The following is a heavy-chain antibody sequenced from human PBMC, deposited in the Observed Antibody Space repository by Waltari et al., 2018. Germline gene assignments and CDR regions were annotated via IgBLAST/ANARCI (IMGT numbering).Heavy chain of an antibody. CDR2: ISGSGGST. J-gene: IGHJ4*02. CDR1: GFTFSSYA. V-gene: IGHV3-23*01. CDR3: AKTPDYYYDSSGYCDY. Sequence: EVQLLESGGGLVQPGGSLRLSCAASGFTFSSYAMSWVRQAPGKGLEWVSAISGSGGSTYYADSVKGRFTISRDKSKNTLYLQMNSLRAEDTAVYYCAKTPDYYYDSSGYCDYWGQGTLVTVSS. D-gene: IGHD3-22*01.